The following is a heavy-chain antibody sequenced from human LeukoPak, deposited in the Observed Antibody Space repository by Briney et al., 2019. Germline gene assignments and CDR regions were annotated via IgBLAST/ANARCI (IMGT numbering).Heavy chain of an antibody. D-gene: IGHD1-1*01. Sequence: GGSLRLSCAACGFTFSSSWMSWVRQAPGKGLEWVATINEVGSDKQYMDSVKGRLSISRDNPKNSLYLQMNSPRAEDTAVYFCVRHGNWAFDFWGQGTMVTVSS. V-gene: IGHV3-7*04. J-gene: IGHJ3*01. CDR1: GFTFSSSW. CDR2: INEVGSDK. CDR3: VRHGNWAFDF.